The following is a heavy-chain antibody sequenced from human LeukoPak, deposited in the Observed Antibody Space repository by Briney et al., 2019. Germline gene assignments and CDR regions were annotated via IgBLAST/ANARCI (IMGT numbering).Heavy chain of an antibody. Sequence: PGGSLRLSCAASGFTFSCYGMHWVRQAPGKGLEWVAVIWYDGSNKYYADSVKGRFTISRDNSKNTLYLQMNSLRAEDTAVYYCAKDLSYYYDSSGYNFDYWGQGTLVTVSS. D-gene: IGHD3-22*01. CDR3: AKDLSYYYDSSGYNFDY. CDR2: IWYDGSNK. J-gene: IGHJ4*02. V-gene: IGHV3-33*06. CDR1: GFTFSCYG.